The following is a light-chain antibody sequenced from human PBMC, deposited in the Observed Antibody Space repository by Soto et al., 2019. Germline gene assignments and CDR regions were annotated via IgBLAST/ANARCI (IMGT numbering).Light chain of an antibody. V-gene: IGKV3-20*01. J-gene: IGKJ1*01. CDR2: GAS. CDR3: QQYGNSPQT. CDR1: QSVGSNY. Sequence: EIVLRQSPVTLSLSPGERATLSCRASQSVGSNYVAWYHHKPGQAPRLLIYGASHRASGIPDRFSGSGSGTDFTLTISRLEPEDFAVYYCQQYGNSPQTFGQGTKVEIK.